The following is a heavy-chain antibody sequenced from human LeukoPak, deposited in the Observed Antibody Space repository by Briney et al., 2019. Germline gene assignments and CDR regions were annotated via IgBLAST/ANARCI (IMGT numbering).Heavy chain of an antibody. V-gene: IGHV1-69*01. D-gene: IGHD6-19*01. Sequence: ASVKVSCKASGGIFSSYAISWVRQAPGQGLEWMGGIIPIFGTANYAQKFQGRVTITADESTSTAYMELSSLRSEDTAVYYCAFHSGQLPFDYWGQGTLVTVSS. CDR2: IIPIFGTA. CDR1: GGIFSSYA. J-gene: IGHJ4*02. CDR3: AFHSGQLPFDY.